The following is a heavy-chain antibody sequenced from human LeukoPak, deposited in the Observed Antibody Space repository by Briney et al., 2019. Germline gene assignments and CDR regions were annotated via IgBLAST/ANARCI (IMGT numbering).Heavy chain of an antibody. D-gene: IGHD6-19*01. CDR1: GFTFSSSA. Sequence: PGGSLRLSCAASGFTFSSSAMTWVRQAPGKPLKCVSAISNNGGYTYYADSVQGRFTISRDNSKSTLCLQMNSLRADDTAIYYCAKSMTLQWRGFFDLWGRGTHVTVSS. V-gene: IGHV3-23*01. CDR2: ISNNGGYT. CDR3: AKSMTLQWRGFFDL. J-gene: IGHJ2*01.